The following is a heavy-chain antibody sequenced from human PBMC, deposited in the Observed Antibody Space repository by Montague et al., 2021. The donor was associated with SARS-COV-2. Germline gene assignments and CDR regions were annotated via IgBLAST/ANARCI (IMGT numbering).Heavy chain of an antibody. V-gene: IGHV3-23*03. J-gene: IGHJ4*02. CDR1: GFTFSNYA. CDR3: AKDPHYDFWSGYYFDY. D-gene: IGHD3-3*01. CDR2: IYSGGSST. Sequence: SRRLSCAASGFTFSNYAMSWVRQAPGKGLEWVSVIYSGGSSTYYADSVKGRFTISRDNPENTLYLQMNSLRAEDTAVYYCAKDPHYDFWSGYYFDYWGQGTLVTVSS.